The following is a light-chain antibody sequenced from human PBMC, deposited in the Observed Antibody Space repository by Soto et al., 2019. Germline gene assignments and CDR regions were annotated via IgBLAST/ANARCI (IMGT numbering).Light chain of an antibody. CDR3: QQYGSSPWT. V-gene: IGKV3-20*01. J-gene: IGKJ1*01. CDR1: QSISSSY. CDR2: GAS. Sequence: EIVLTQSPGTLSLSPGERATLSCRASQSISSSYLAWYQQKPGQAPRLLIYGASSRATGIPDRISGSGSGTDFTLTISRLEAEDFAVYCCQQYGSSPWTFGQGTKVEIK.